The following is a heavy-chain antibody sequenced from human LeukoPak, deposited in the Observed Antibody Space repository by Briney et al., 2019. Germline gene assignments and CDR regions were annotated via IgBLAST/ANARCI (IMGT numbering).Heavy chain of an antibody. V-gene: IGHV3-21*01. CDR2: ISSSSSYI. J-gene: IGHJ6*03. CDR3: AREYSSGWYYSCMDV. D-gene: IGHD6-19*01. Sequence: TAGGSLRLSCAASGFTFSSYSMNWVRQAPGKGLEWVSSISSSSSYIYYADSVKGRFTISRDNAKNSLYLQMNSLRAEDTAVYYCAREYSSGWYYSCMDVWGKGTTVTISS. CDR1: GFTFSSYS.